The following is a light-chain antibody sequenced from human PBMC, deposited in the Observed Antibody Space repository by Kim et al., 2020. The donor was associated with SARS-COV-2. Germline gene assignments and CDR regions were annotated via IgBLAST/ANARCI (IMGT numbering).Light chain of an antibody. J-gene: IGLJ3*02. Sequence: SSELTQDPAVSVALGQTVRITCQGDSLRSYYVTWYQQKPGQAPIVVIYGKNNRPSGIPDRFSGSSSGNTASLTITGTQAGDEADYYCNSRDSSGDHVVFGGGTQLTVL. V-gene: IGLV3-19*01. CDR1: SLRSYY. CDR3: NSRDSSGDHVV. CDR2: GKN.